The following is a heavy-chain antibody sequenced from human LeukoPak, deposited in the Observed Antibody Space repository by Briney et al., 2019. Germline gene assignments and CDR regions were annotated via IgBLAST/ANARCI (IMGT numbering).Heavy chain of an antibody. CDR2: INHSGSP. D-gene: IGHD6-13*01. CDR1: GGSFSGYY. V-gene: IGHV4-34*01. Sequence: PSETLSLTCAVYGGSFSGYYWSWIRQPPGKGLEWIGEINHSGSPNYNPSLKSRVTISVDTSKNQFSLKLSSVTAADTAVYYCARAWGAAAGTGYYYMDVWGKGTTVTVSS. J-gene: IGHJ6*03. CDR3: ARAWGAAAGTGYYYMDV.